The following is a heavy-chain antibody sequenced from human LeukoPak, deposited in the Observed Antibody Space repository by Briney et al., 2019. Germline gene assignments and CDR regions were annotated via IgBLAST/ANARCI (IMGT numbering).Heavy chain of an antibody. D-gene: IGHD3-16*01. Sequence: GGSLRLSCAASGFTFSRYAFHWVRQAPGKGLEWVAVISNDGSKKDYADSVKGRFTISRDNSKNTLYLQMNSLRAEDTAVYYCASQSYARFDPWGQGTLVTVSS. CDR2: ISNDGSKK. V-gene: IGHV3-30*04. CDR3: ASQSYARFDP. CDR1: GFTFSRYA. J-gene: IGHJ5*02.